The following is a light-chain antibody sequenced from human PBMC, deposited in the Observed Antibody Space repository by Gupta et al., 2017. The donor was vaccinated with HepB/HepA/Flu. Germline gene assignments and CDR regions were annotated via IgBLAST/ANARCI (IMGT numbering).Light chain of an antibody. J-gene: IGKJ4*01. CDR1: QTISNH. Sequence: IHMTQSTSSLTASVGERVIITCRAGQTISNHLSWYQQKPGKAPKLLIYGAFNLHSGVPSRFSGSGSGTDFTLTISSLQPEDFATYSCQQTYSTPPTFGGGTRVEI. CDR2: GAF. CDR3: QQTYSTPPT. V-gene: IGKV1-39*01.